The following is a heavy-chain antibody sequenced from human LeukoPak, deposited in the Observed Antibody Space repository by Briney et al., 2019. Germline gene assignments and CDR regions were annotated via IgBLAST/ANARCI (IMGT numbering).Heavy chain of an antibody. CDR1: GFTFSSHW. Sequence: PGGSLRLSCAASGFTFSSHWMHWVRQAPGKGLVWVSRINSDGSGTSYADSVKGRFTISRDNAKNTLYLQMNTLRAEDTAVYYCARGGYNGFDYWGQGTLVTVSS. V-gene: IGHV3-74*01. J-gene: IGHJ4*02. CDR2: INSDGSGT. CDR3: ARGGYNGFDY. D-gene: IGHD5-24*01.